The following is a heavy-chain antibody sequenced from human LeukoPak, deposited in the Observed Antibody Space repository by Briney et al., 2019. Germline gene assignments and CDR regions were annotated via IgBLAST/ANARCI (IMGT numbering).Heavy chain of an antibody. V-gene: IGHV3-43*02. CDR1: GFTFDDYA. D-gene: IGHD6-13*01. Sequence: GGSLRLSCAASGFTFDDYAMHWVRQAPGKGLEWVSLISGDGGSTYYADSVKGRFTISRDNSKNSLYLQMNSLRTEDTALYYCAKDMAFRHDAGEQQLVFDYWGQRTLVTVSS. J-gene: IGHJ4*02. CDR2: ISGDGGST. CDR3: AKDMAFRHDAGEQQLVFDY.